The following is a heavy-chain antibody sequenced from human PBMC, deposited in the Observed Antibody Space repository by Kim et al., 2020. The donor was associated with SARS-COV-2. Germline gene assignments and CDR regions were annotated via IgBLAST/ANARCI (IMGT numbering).Heavy chain of an antibody. Sequence: YAQKLQGRVTMTRDTSLSTAYMELSRLGSDDTAVYYCASTLAAAGYNWFDPWGQGTLVTVSS. J-gene: IGHJ5*02. CDR3: ASTLAAAGYNWFDP. D-gene: IGHD6-13*01. V-gene: IGHV1-2*02.